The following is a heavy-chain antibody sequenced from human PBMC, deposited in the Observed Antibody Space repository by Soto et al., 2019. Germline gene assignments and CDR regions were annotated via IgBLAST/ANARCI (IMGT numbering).Heavy chain of an antibody. CDR2: IYYSGRT. J-gene: IGHJ4*02. CDR3: AKNLPKTGRFDY. CDR1: GDSITRSTYF. Sequence: QLQLQESGPGLVKPSETLSLTCSLSGDSITRSTYFWAWIRQSPGKGLEWVDSIYYSGRTHYNPSLKSRVTISVDRSKNQFSLKMSSVTASDTAVYYCAKNLPKTGRFDYWGPGTLVTVSS. V-gene: IGHV4-39*01.